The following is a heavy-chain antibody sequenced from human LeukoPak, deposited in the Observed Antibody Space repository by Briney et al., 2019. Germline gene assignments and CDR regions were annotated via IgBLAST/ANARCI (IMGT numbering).Heavy chain of an antibody. CDR1: GFTSDDYA. V-gene: IGHV3-9*02. Sequence: GRSLRLSCAASGFTSDDYAMHWVRQAPGKGLEWVSGISWNSGSIGYADSVKGRFTISRDDAKNSLYLQMNSLRAEDTALYYCAKDTGYGSGSYYKRYYYYGMDVWGQGTTVTVSS. J-gene: IGHJ6*02. CDR3: AKDTGYGSGSYYKRYYYYGMDV. CDR2: ISWNSGSI. D-gene: IGHD3-10*01.